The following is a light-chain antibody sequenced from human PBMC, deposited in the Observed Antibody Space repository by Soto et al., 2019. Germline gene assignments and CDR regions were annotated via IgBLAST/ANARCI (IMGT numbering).Light chain of an antibody. CDR1: QGMSSY. CDR3: QQYYSYPYT. CDR2: AAS. Sequence: AIRMTQSPSSLSASTGDRVTITCRASQGMSSYLALYQQKPGKAPKLLIYAASTLQSEVPSRFSGSGSGTDFTLTISCLQSEDFATYYCQQYYSYPYTFGQGTKLEIK. J-gene: IGKJ2*01. V-gene: IGKV1-8*01.